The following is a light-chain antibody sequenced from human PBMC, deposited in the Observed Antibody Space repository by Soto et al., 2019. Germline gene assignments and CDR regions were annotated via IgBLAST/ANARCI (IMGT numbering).Light chain of an antibody. Sequence: QSALTQPASVSGSPGQSITISCTGTSGDVGGYNYVSWYQHHPGKAPKLMIYEVSNRLSGVSDRFSGSKSGNTASLTISGLQAEDEADYYCFSFSPSSYVFGTGTKLTVL. CDR2: EVS. V-gene: IGLV2-14*01. CDR1: SGDVGGYNY. J-gene: IGLJ1*01. CDR3: FSFSPSSYV.